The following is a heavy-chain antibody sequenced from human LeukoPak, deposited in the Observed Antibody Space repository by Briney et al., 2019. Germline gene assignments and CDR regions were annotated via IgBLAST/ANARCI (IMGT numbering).Heavy chain of an antibody. V-gene: IGHV1-2*02. CDR2: INPNSGGT. CDR1: GYTFTGYY. Sequence: ASVKVSCKASGYTFTGYYMHWVRQAPGQGLEWMGWINPNSGGTNYAQKFQGRVTMTRDTSISTAYMELSRLRSDGTAVYYCARGLVGAATRFDPWGQGTLVTVSS. CDR3: ARGLVGAATRFDP. D-gene: IGHD1-26*01. J-gene: IGHJ5*02.